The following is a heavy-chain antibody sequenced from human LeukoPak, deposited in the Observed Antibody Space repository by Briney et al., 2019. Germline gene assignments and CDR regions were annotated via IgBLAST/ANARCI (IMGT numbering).Heavy chain of an antibody. J-gene: IGHJ5*02. CDR2: ISSSSYI. CDR3: ARGITVAGTYWFDP. V-gene: IGHV3-21*01. D-gene: IGHD6-19*01. Sequence: PGGSLRLSCAASGFTFSSYSMNWVRQAPGKGLEWVSSISSSSYIYYADSVKGRFTISRDNAKNSLSLQMNSLRAEDTAVYYCARGITVAGTYWFDPWGQGTLVTVSS. CDR1: GFTFSSYS.